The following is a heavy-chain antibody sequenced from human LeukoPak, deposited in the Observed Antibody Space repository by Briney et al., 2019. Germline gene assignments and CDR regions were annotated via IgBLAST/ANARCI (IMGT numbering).Heavy chain of an antibody. CDR1: GFTFSSYA. CDR2: ISYDGSNK. Sequence: GGSLRLSCAASGFTFSSYAMHWVRQAPGKGLEWVAVISYDGSNKYYADSVKGRFTISRDNSKNTLYLQMNSLRAEDTAVYYCARGYRAVAGMPGDFDYWGQGTLVTVSS. CDR3: ARGYRAVAGMPGDFDY. V-gene: IGHV3-30-3*01. D-gene: IGHD6-19*01. J-gene: IGHJ4*02.